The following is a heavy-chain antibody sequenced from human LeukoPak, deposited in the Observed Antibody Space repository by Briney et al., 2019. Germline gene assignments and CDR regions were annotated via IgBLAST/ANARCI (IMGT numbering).Heavy chain of an antibody. CDR2: IAYDGSNE. CDR3: ARPSGSVTIFGVVDYFDY. J-gene: IGHJ4*02. D-gene: IGHD3-3*01. V-gene: IGHV3-30*04. CDR1: GFTFTNYG. Sequence: GGSLRLSCVVSGFTFTNYGMHWVRQAPGKGLDWVASIAYDGSNENYAESVKGRFTISRDNSKNTLYLQLDSLRAEDTAVYYCARPSGSVTIFGVVDYFDYWGQGSLVTVSS.